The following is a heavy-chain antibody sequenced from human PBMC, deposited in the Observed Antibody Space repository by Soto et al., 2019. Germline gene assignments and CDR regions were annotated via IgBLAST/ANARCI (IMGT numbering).Heavy chain of an antibody. V-gene: IGHV2-5*02. Sequence: SGPTLVNPKQTLTLTCSFSGFSLNPRGVGVGWIRQPPGKALEWLALIYWDDDKRYSPSLKTGLLTPTTTPKNKVVLTMTNRDPVDTATYYCAARHLDSGRSFDYWGQGTLVTVS. J-gene: IGHJ4*02. CDR3: AARHLDSGRSFDY. CDR1: GFSLNPRGVG. CDR2: IYWDDDK. D-gene: IGHD6-19*01.